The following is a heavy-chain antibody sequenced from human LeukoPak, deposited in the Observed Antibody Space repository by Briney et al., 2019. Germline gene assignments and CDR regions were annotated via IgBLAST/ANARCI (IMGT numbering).Heavy chain of an antibody. D-gene: IGHD4-17*01. V-gene: IGHV5-51*01. CDR3: ARRGDYGDFGVHLGY. CDR1: GYNFSMYW. Sequence: GESLKISCKGSGYNFSMYWIGWVRQMPGRGLEWMGIIYPGDSDTKYSPSFQGQVTISADKSISTAYRQWSSLEASDTAMYYCARRGDYGDFGVHLGYWGQGTLVTVSS. J-gene: IGHJ4*02. CDR2: IYPGDSDT.